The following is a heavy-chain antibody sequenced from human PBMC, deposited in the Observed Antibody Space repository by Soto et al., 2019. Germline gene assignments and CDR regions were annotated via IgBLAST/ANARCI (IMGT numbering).Heavy chain of an antibody. CDR3: AKDLTRQLAYWLDP. CDR2: INAHSGGT. V-gene: IGHV1-2*02. CDR1: GFSFTGYY. Sequence: ASVKVSCKASGFSFTGYYIHWLRQAPGQGLEWMGWINAHSGGTEYAQKFQGRVTLTRDTSIATAYLTPTSLTSNDTALYYCAKDLTRQLAYWLDPWGQGTQVTVSS. D-gene: IGHD6-6*01. J-gene: IGHJ5*02.